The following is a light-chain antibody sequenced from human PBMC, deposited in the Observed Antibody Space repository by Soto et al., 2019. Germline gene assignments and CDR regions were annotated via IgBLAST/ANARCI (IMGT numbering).Light chain of an antibody. V-gene: IGLV2-8*01. CDR2: EVS. CDR1: SSDVGSYNY. CDR3: CSYAGSNNLV. J-gene: IGLJ2*01. Sequence: SALTQPPSASGSPGQSVTISCTGTSSDVGSYNYVSWYQQYPGKAPKLMIYEVSKRPSGVPDRFSGSKSGNTASLTVSGLQTEDEADYYCCSYAGSNNLVFGGGTKLTVL.